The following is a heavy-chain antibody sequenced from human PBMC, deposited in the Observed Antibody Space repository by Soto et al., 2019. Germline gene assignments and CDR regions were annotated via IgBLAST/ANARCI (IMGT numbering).Heavy chain of an antibody. J-gene: IGHJ5*02. V-gene: IGHV4-30-4*01. CDR3: AWELRYFDWLFQYNWFDP. Sequence: SETLSLTCTVSGGSISSGDFCWSWIRQPPGKGQERIGYIYYNGNTNSNPSLTSQVTISVDTSKNQFPLKLSYVTAAVTAFYYCAWELRYFDWLFQYNWFDPWGQGTLVSVS. D-gene: IGHD3-9*01. CDR2: IYYNGNT. CDR1: GGSISSGDFC.